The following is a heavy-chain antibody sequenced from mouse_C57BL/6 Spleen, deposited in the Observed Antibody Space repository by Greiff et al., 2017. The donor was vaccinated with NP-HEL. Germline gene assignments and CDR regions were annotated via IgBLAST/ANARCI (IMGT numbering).Heavy chain of an antibody. D-gene: IGHD6-1*01. V-gene: IGHV1-7*01. J-gene: IGHJ1*03. CDR2: INPSSNYT. Sequence: QVQLQQSGAELAKSGASVKLSCKASGYTFTNYWMHWVKQRPGQGLEWIGYINPSSNYTKYNQKFKDKATLTADKSSSTAYMQLSSLTYEDSAVYYCARSSNRYFDVWGTGTTVTVSS. CDR3: ARSSNRYFDV. CDR1: GYTFTNYW.